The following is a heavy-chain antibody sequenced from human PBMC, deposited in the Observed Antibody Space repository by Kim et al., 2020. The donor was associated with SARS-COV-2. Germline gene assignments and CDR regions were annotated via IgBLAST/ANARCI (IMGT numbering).Heavy chain of an antibody. Sequence: SETLSLTCTVSGGSISSGGYYWSWIRQHPGKGLEWIGYIYYSGSTYYNPSLKSRVTISVDTSKNQFSLKLRSVTAADTAVYYCARAPGQWLAGGDYWFDPWGQGTLVTVSS. CDR1: GGSISSGGYY. D-gene: IGHD6-19*01. CDR2: IYYSGST. CDR3: ARAPGQWLAGGDYWFDP. V-gene: IGHV4-31*03. J-gene: IGHJ5*02.